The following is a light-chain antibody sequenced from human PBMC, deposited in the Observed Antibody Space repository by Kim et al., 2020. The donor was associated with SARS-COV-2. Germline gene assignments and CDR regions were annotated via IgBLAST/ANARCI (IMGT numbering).Light chain of an antibody. CDR2: YES. J-gene: IGLJ3*02. CDR3: QVWDSSSEHWV. V-gene: IGLV3-21*04. CDR1: NSYRKD. Sequence: AAGKTGSITGGGNNSYRKDVHWFQQKPGQAPGVVIFYESERPSGIPERFSGSTSGNTATLTISWVEAGDEADYYCQVWDSSSEHWVFGGGTQLTVL.